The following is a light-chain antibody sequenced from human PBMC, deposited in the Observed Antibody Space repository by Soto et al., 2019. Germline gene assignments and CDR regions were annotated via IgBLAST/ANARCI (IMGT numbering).Light chain of an antibody. Sequence: EIAMTQSPVTLPISPGQRATLSCRASQGVTTNLAWYQQKPGQAPRLLIYGASTRAAGIPARFSGSGSGTEFTLTISSLQFEDFAVYYCQQYNNWPRTFGPGTKVDIK. CDR1: QGVTTN. V-gene: IGKV3-15*01. CDR2: GAS. J-gene: IGKJ3*01. CDR3: QQYNNWPRT.